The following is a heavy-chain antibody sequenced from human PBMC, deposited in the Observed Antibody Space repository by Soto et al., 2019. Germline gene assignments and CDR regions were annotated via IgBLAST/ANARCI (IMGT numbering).Heavy chain of an antibody. V-gene: IGHV3-23*01. J-gene: IGHJ4*02. CDR3: AKDSAYYNSRGFDY. CDR2: IIGSGGST. D-gene: IGHD3-22*01. Sequence: PGGSLRLSCAASGLTFNNYAMSWVRQAPGKGLEWVSAIIGSGGSTYYADSVKGRFTISRDNSKNTLYLQMDSLRAEDTAVYYCAKDSAYYNSRGFDYWGQGTRVTVSS. CDR1: GLTFNNYA.